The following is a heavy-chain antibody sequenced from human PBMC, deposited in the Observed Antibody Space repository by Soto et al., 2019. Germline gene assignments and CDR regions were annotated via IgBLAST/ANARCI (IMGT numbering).Heavy chain of an antibody. V-gene: IGHV1-46*01. J-gene: IGHJ4*02. CDR2: INPSGGST. CDR3: ARGTLEMATIKIHFFDY. D-gene: IGHD5-12*01. Sequence: ASVKVSCKASGYTSTSYYMHWVRQAPGQGLEWMGIINPSGGSTSYAQKFQGRVTMTRDTSTSTVYMELSSLRSEDTAVYYCARGTLEMATIKIHFFDYWGQGTLVTVYS. CDR1: GYTSTSYY.